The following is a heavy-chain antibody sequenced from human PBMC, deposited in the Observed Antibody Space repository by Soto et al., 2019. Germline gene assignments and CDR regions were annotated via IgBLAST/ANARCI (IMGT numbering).Heavy chain of an antibody. Sequence: GGSLRLSCAASGFTFSSYGMHWVRQAPGKGLEWVAVISYDGSNKYYADSVKGRFTISRDNSKNTLYLQMNSLRAEDTAVYYCAKRGDYGYYYYMDVWGKGTTVTVSS. CDR1: GFTFSSYG. D-gene: IGHD4-17*01. CDR2: ISYDGSNK. CDR3: AKRGDYGYYYYMDV. V-gene: IGHV3-30*18. J-gene: IGHJ6*03.